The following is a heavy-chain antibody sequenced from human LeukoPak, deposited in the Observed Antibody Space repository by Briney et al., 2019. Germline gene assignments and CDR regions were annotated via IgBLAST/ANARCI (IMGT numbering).Heavy chain of an antibody. Sequence: PGGSLRLSCAASGFTFRSYSINWVRQGPGKGLEWVSSISTGSTYIYYADSVKGRFTVSRDNAKNSLYLQMNSLRAEDTAVYYCARDLAGTGLSVFDLWGQGTMVTVSS. D-gene: IGHD1-1*01. CDR1: GFTFRSYS. V-gene: IGHV3-21*01. J-gene: IGHJ3*01. CDR2: ISTGSTYI. CDR3: ARDLAGTGLSVFDL.